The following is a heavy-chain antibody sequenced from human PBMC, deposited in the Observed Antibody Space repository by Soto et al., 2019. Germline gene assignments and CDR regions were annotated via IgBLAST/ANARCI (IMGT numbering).Heavy chain of an antibody. CDR2: ISSSSSTI. V-gene: IGHV3-48*02. D-gene: IGHD3-22*01. J-gene: IGHJ6*02. CDR3: ARDFDRARRYYGMDV. Sequence: PGGSLRLSCTASGFTFGDYAMSWFRQAPGKGLEWVSYISSSSSTIYYADSVKGRFTISRDNAKNSLYLQMNSLRDEDTAVYYCARDFDRARRYYGMDVWGQGTTVTVSS. CDR1: GFTFGDYA.